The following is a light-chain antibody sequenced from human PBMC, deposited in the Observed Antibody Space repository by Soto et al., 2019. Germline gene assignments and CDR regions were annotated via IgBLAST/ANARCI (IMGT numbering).Light chain of an antibody. CDR3: QQYDSSPVT. CDR2: GAS. J-gene: IGKJ3*01. Sequence: EIVLTQSPGTVSLSPGERATLSCRASQSVSSSYLAWYQQKPGQAPRLLIYGASSRATGIPDRFSGSGSGTDFTLTISRLEPEDFAVYYCQQYDSSPVTFGPGTKVDIK. CDR1: QSVSSSY. V-gene: IGKV3-20*01.